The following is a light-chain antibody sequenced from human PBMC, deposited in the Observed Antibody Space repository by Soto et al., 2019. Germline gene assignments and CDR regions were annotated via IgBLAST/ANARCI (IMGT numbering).Light chain of an antibody. CDR3: QQLNSYPRT. V-gene: IGKV1-17*01. Sequence: DIQMIQTPSSLSASVVDRFTITFLASQYIGDFLNWYQQTPGKAPKLLIFGASNLHIGVPSRFSGSGSGTEFTLTISSLQPEDFATYYCQQLNSYPRTFGQGTKVDIK. J-gene: IGKJ1*01. CDR1: QYIGDF. CDR2: GAS.